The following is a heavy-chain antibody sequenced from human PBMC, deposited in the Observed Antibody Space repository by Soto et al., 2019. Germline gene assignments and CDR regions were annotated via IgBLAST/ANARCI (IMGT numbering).Heavy chain of an antibody. CDR1: GGTFSSYA. J-gene: IGHJ3*02. CDR2: IIPIFGTA. CDR3: ARYMPRIAVAGADAFDI. D-gene: IGHD6-19*01. Sequence: QVQLVQSGAEVKKPGSSVKVSCKASGGTFSSYAISWVRQAPGQGLEWMGGIIPIFGTANYAQKFQGRVTITADESTSTAYMELSSLRSEDTAVYYCARYMPRIAVAGADAFDIWGQGTMVTVSS. V-gene: IGHV1-69*01.